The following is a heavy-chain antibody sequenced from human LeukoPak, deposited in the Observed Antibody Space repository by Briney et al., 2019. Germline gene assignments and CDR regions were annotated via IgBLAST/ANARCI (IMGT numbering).Heavy chain of an antibody. CDR3: ARGTYYYDSSGYYYELDY. CDR1: GCTFSSYA. CDR2: IIPIFGTA. Sequence: ASVKVSCKASGCTFSSYAISWVRQAPGQGLEWMGGIIPIFGTANYAQKFQGRVTITADKSTSTAYMELSSLRSEDTAVYYCARGTYYYDSSGYYYELDYWGQGTLVTVSS. V-gene: IGHV1-69*06. J-gene: IGHJ4*02. D-gene: IGHD3-22*01.